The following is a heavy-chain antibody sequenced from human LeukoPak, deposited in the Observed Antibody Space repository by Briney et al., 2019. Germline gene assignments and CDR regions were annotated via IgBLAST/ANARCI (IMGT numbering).Heavy chain of an antibody. CDR1: GYSFTSYW. J-gene: IGHJ6*03. V-gene: IGHV5-51*01. CDR2: IYPGDSDT. Sequence: GESLKISCKGSGYSFTSYWVGWVRQMPGKGLEWMGIIYPGDSDTRYSPSFQGQVTISADKSISTAYLQWSSLKASDTAMYYCARHPCIKTIFGVVIPGCHMDVWGKGTTVTVSS. D-gene: IGHD3-3*01. CDR3: ARHPCIKTIFGVVIPGCHMDV.